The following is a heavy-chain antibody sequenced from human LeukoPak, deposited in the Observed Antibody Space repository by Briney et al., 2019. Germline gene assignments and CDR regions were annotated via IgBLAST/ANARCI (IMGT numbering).Heavy chain of an antibody. V-gene: IGHV4-34*01. Sequence: SETLSLTCALYGGSFSGYYWSWIRQPPGKGLEWIGEINHSGSTNYNPSLKSRVTISVDTSKNQFSLKLSSVTAADTAVYYCARGVYGSGSYFDYWGQGTLVTVSS. CDR2: INHSGST. D-gene: IGHD3-10*01. J-gene: IGHJ4*02. CDR1: GGSFSGYY. CDR3: ARGVYGSGSYFDY.